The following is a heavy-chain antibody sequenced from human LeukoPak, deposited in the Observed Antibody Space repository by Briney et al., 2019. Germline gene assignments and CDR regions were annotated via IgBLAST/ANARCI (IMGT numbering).Heavy chain of an antibody. V-gene: IGHV3-53*01. CDR1: GFTVSSNY. CDR3: ARDKFDSSAYYLAFDI. J-gene: IGHJ3*02. D-gene: IGHD3-22*01. CDR2: IYSGGST. Sequence: GGSLRLSCAASGFTVSSNYMSWVRQAPVKGLEWVSVIYSGGSTYYADSVKGRFTISRDNSKNTLYLQMNSLRAEDTAVYYCARDKFDSSAYYLAFDIWGQGTMVTVSS.